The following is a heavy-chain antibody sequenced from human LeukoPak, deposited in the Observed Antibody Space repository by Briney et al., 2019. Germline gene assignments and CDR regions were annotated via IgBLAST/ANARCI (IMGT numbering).Heavy chain of an antibody. CDR1: GFTFSTYS. V-gene: IGHV3-48*02. Sequence: GGSLILSCVASGFTFSTYSMSWVRQAPGKGLEWVSYITGSSSTIYYADSVKGRFTISRDNAKNSLYLQMNSLRDEDTAVYYCVLLWFGEPDYWGQGTLVTVSS. J-gene: IGHJ4*02. D-gene: IGHD3-10*01. CDR3: VLLWFGEPDY. CDR2: ITGSSSTI.